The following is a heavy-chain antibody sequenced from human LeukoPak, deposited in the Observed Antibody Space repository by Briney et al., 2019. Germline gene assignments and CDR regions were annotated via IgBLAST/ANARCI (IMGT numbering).Heavy chain of an antibody. J-gene: IGHJ5*01. Sequence: GGSLRLSCAASGFTFSDYYMSWIRQAPGKGLEWVANIKQDGSEKYYVDSVKGRFTISRDNSDNIISLQMNNLTTEDTAAYYCAREKFDSWGQGTLVTVSP. CDR3: AREKFDS. CDR1: GFTFSDYY. CDR2: IKQDGSEK. V-gene: IGHV3-7*01.